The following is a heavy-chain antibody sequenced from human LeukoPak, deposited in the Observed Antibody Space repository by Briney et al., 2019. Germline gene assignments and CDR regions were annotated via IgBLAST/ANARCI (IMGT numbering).Heavy chain of an antibody. CDR1: GGSFSSYY. CDR3: ARGRGSGSYPNWFDP. D-gene: IGHD3-10*01. CDR2: IYTSGST. J-gene: IGHJ5*02. Sequence: PSETLSLTCTVSGGSFSSYYWSWIRQPAGKGLEWIGRIYTSGSTNYNPSLKSRVTMSVDTSKNQFSLKLSSVTAADTAVYYCARGRGSGSYPNWFDPWGQGTLVTVSS. V-gene: IGHV4-4*07.